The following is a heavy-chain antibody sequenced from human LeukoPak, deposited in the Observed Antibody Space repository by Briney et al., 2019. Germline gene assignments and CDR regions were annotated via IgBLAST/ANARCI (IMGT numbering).Heavy chain of an antibody. J-gene: IGHJ4*02. D-gene: IGHD5-18*01. CDR3: ASGGYKLDY. CDR2: INPNSGAT. V-gene: IGHV1-2*06. Sequence: ASVKVSCKASGYTFTGNYMHWVRQAPGQGLEWMGRINPNSGATNYAQKFQGRVTMTRDTSVSTAYLEVSTLRSDDTAVYYCASGGYKLDYWGQGTLVTVSS. CDR1: GYTFTGNY.